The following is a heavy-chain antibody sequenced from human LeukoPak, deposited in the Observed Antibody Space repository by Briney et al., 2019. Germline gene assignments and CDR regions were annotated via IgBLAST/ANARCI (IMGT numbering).Heavy chain of an antibody. D-gene: IGHD4-17*01. CDR2: ISSGSSYI. Sequence: PGGSLRLSCAASGFAFSSYSMNWVRQAPGKWLEWVSSISSGSSYIYYADSVKGRFTISRDNAKNSLYLQMNSLRAEDTAVYYCARDYSSLGYGDYGFDYWGQGTLVTVSS. J-gene: IGHJ4*02. CDR3: ARDYSSLGYGDYGFDY. V-gene: IGHV3-21*01. CDR1: GFAFSSYS.